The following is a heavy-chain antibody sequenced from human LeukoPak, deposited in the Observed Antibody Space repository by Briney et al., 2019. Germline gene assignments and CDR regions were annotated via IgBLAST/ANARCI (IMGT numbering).Heavy chain of an antibody. CDR3: ARAYCGGDCYLSYWFDP. V-gene: IGHV5-51*01. Sequence: GESLKISCKGSGYSFTSYWIGWVRQMPGKGLEWMGIIYPGDSDTRYSPSFQGQVTISADKSISTAYLQWSSLKASDTAMYYCARAYCGGDCYLSYWFDPWGQGTLVTVPS. CDR1: GYSFTSYW. CDR2: IYPGDSDT. J-gene: IGHJ5*02. D-gene: IGHD2-21*02.